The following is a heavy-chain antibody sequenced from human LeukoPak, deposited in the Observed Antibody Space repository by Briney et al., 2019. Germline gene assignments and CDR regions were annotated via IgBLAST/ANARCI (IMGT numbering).Heavy chain of an antibody. CDR2: IYSGGST. CDR3: ARHTLTMVRGKGGWFDP. CDR1: GFTVSSNY. D-gene: IGHD3-10*01. J-gene: IGHJ5*02. Sequence: PGGSLRLSCAASGFTVSSNYMSWVRQAPGKGLEWVSVIYSGGSTYYADSVKGRFTISRDNSKNTLYLQMNSLRAEDTAVYYCARHTLTMVRGKGGWFDPWGQGTLVTVSS. V-gene: IGHV3-66*04.